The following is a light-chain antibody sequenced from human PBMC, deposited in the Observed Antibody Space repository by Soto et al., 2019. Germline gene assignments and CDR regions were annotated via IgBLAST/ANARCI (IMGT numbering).Light chain of an antibody. V-gene: IGKV3-11*01. CDR1: ESISRS. Sequence: IVLTQSPVSLSLSPGERATLSCRASESISRSLAWYQQRPGQAPRLLMYDASNRATGIPQRFSGSGSGTDFTLTISSLEPEDFAVYYCQQRSNWPLTFGGGTKVDIK. CDR3: QQRSNWPLT. J-gene: IGKJ4*01. CDR2: DAS.